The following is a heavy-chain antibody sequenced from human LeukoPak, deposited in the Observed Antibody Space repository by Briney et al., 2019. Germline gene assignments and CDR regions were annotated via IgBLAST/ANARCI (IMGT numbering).Heavy chain of an antibody. CDR2: ISYDGSNK. J-gene: IGHJ6*03. CDR3: ARASLVAHYYYYYMDV. V-gene: IGHV3-30*04. Sequence: GRSLRLSCAASGFTFSSYAMHWVRQAPGKGLEWVAVISYDGSNKYYADSVKGRFTISRDNSKNTLYLQMNSLRAEDTAVYYCARASLVAHYYYYYMDVWGKGTTVTVSS. D-gene: IGHD2-15*01. CDR1: GFTFSSYA.